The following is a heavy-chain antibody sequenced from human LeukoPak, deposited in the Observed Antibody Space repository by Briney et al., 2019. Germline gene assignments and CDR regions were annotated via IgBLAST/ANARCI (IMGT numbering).Heavy chain of an antibody. CDR2: INHSGST. CDR1: GFTFSDYY. V-gene: IGHV4-34*01. Sequence: PGGSLRLSCAASGFTFSDYYMSWIRQPPGKGLEWIGEINHSGSTNYNPSLKSRVTISVDTSKNQFSLKLSSVTAADTAVYYCARQTLFNYYDSSGYSPYYFDYWGQGTLVTVSS. J-gene: IGHJ4*02. D-gene: IGHD3-22*01. CDR3: ARQTLFNYYDSSGYSPYYFDY.